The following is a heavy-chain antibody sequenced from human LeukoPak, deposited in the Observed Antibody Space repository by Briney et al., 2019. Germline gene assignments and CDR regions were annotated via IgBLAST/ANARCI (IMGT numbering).Heavy chain of an antibody. CDR1: GFTFSSYA. J-gene: IGHJ3*02. V-gene: IGHV3-23*01. Sequence: GGSLRLSCAASGFTFSSYAVSWVRQAPGKGLEWVSSISGSGGSTYSADSVKGRFTISRDNAKNSLYLQMNSLRAEDTAVYYCARDRTVVTPGAFDIWGQGTMVTVSS. CDR3: ARDRTVVTPGAFDI. D-gene: IGHD4-23*01. CDR2: ISGSGGST.